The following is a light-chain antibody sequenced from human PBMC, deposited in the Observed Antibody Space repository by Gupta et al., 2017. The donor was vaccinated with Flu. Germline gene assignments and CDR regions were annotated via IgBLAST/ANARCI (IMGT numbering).Light chain of an antibody. Sequence: TMSCTGTSSDVGGCNYVSWYHQHPGKAPKLMIYDVSNRHSGVANRVSGSKSGITAALTIAGLQAEEEAAYYCSSYRRSSAIALEFGGGTKLTVL. J-gene: IGLJ2*01. V-gene: IGLV2-14*03. CDR1: SSDVGGCNY. CDR2: DVS. CDR3: SSYRRSSAIALE.